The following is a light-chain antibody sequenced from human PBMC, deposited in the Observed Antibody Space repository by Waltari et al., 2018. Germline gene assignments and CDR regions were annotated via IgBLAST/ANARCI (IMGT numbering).Light chain of an antibody. V-gene: IGKV1-5*03. J-gene: IGKJ2*03. CDR2: KSS. CDR1: QNTNIW. Sequence: DIQMTQSPSTLSTFVGDSVTITCRASQNTNIWLAWYQQKTGKAPRLLIYKSSILQSGVPSRVGGSASGTEFNLTISSLQPDDFATYYCQQYDRHSFSFGQGTRLDLK. CDR3: QQYDRHSFS.